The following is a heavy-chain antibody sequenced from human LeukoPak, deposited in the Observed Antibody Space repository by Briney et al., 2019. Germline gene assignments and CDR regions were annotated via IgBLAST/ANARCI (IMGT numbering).Heavy chain of an antibody. D-gene: IGHD3-22*01. Sequence: GGSLRLSCAASGFTFSDHYMDWVRQAPGKGLEWVGRSRDKAHSYTTEYAASVKGRFTISRDDSKSIAYLQMNSLKTEDTAVYYCTRVLSYYYDSSGYYGPFDYWGQGTLVTVSS. J-gene: IGHJ4*02. V-gene: IGHV3-72*01. CDR3: TRVLSYYYDSSGYYGPFDY. CDR2: SRDKAHSYTT. CDR1: GFTFSDHY.